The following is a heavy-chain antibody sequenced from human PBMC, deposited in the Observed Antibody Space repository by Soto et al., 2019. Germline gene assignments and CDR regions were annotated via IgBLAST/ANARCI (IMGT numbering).Heavy chain of an antibody. CDR3: ARRIVAQTVYYYGMDV. CDR2: IDPSDSYT. V-gene: IGHV5-10-1*01. Sequence: GESLKSSFKGSGYSLTSYWISWVRQMPGKVLGLMGRIDPSDSYTNYSPSFQGHVTISADKSISTDYLQWSSLKASDAAMYYCARRIVAQTVYYYGMDVWGQWTTVTVSS. J-gene: IGHJ6*02. D-gene: IGHD2-21*01. CDR1: GYSLTSYW.